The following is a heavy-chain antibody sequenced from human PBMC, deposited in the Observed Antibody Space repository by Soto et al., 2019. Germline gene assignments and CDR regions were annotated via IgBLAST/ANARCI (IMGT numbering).Heavy chain of an antibody. CDR3: AREKGGVSNS. CDR1: GGSINLSNW. J-gene: IGHJ5*02. Sequence: PSETLSLTCAVSGGSINLSNWWSWVRQPPGKGLEWIGDIYRGGNTNYNPSLKSRITMVIDKSKNHFSLELRSVTAADTAVYFCAREKGGVSNSWGQGALVTVSS. CDR2: IYRGGNT. V-gene: IGHV4-4*02. D-gene: IGHD3-10*01.